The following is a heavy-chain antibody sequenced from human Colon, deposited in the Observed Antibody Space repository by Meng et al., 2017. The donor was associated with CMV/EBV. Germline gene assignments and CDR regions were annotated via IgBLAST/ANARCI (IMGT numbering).Heavy chain of an antibody. D-gene: IGHD3-10*01. J-gene: IGHJ4*02. Sequence: GGSLRLSCAASGFNFSNYWMSWVRQAPGKGLEWVANIKYDGSETHYVDSLKGRITISRDNAKNSLFLQINSLSPEDTAVFFCARFGVNKPFDYWGQGTLVTVSS. CDR1: GFNFSNYW. CDR3: ARFGVNKPFDY. V-gene: IGHV3-7*01. CDR2: IKYDGSET.